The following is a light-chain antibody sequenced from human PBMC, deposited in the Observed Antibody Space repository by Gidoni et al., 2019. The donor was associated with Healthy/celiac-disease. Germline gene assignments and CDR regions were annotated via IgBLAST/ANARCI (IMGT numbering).Light chain of an antibody. J-gene: IGKJ4*01. V-gene: IGKV3-20*01. CDR1: QSVSSSY. CDR3: QQYGSSPLT. CDR2: GAS. Sequence: EIVLTQSPGTLSLSPGERATLSCRASQSVSSSYLAWYQQKPGQAPRLLIYGASSRATGIPDRFSGSGSGTDFTLTSSRLEPEDFAVYYCQQYGSSPLTFXGXTKVEIK.